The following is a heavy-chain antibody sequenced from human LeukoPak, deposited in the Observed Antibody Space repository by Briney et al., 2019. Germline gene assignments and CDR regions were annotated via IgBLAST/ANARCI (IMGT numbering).Heavy chain of an antibody. Sequence: PGGSLRLSCAASGFTFSSYAMSWVRQAPGKGLEWVSAISGSGGSTYYADSVKGRFTISRDSSKNTLYLQMNSLRAEDTAVYYCASAAYCSGGSCYPLQHWGQGTLVTVSS. CDR2: ISGSGGST. V-gene: IGHV3-23*01. CDR1: GFTFSSYA. J-gene: IGHJ1*01. D-gene: IGHD2-15*01. CDR3: ASAAYCSGGSCYPLQH.